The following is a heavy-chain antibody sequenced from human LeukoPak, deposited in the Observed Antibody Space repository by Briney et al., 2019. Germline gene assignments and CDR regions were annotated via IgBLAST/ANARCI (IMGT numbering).Heavy chain of an antibody. CDR3: ARAEYYYDSSGLKGLPFDY. J-gene: IGHJ4*02. Sequence: ASVKVSCKASEYTFTGYYMNWVRQAPGQGLEWMGWINPNSGGTNYAQKFQGRVTMTRDTSISTAYTELSRLRSDDTAVYYCARAEYYYDSSGLKGLPFDYWGQGTLVTVSS. V-gene: IGHV1-2*02. CDR1: EYTFTGYY. D-gene: IGHD3-22*01. CDR2: INPNSGGT.